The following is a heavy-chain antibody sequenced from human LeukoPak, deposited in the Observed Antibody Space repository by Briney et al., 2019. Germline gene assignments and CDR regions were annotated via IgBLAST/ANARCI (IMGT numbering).Heavy chain of an antibody. CDR2: INPNSGGT. Sequence: ASVKVSCTASGYTFTGYYMHWVRQAPGQGLEWMGRINPNSGGTNYAQKFQGRVTMTRDTPISTAYMELSRLRSDDTAVYYCARETTDGYSYAPYYYYGMDVRGQGTTVTVSS. CDR1: GYTFTGYY. CDR3: ARETTDGYSYAPYYYYGMDV. J-gene: IGHJ6*02. D-gene: IGHD5-18*01. V-gene: IGHV1-2*06.